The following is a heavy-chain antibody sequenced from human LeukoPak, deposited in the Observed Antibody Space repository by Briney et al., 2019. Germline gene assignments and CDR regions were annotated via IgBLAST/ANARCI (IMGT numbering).Heavy chain of an antibody. CDR1: GFTFSRYW. V-gene: IGHV3-74*01. Sequence: GGSLRLSCAASGFTFSRYWMHWVRQAPGKGLVWVSRINNDGSNTYYADSVKGRFTIPRDNAKNTLYLQMDGLRAEDTALYYCARYGTDPFDIWGQGTLVTVSS. J-gene: IGHJ3*02. CDR2: INNDGSNT. D-gene: IGHD4-17*01. CDR3: ARYGTDPFDI.